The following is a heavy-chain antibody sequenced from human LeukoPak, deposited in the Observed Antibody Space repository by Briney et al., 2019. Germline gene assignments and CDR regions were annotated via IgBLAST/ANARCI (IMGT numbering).Heavy chain of an antibody. V-gene: IGHV4-39*01. D-gene: IGHD2-21*02. Sequence: SETLSLTCTVPGGSITGTTYYWAWFRQPPGKGLDWIGSLYRSGSTYYSPSLKSRVSILLDTSKSQLSLNVRSVTAADTAVYYCARRAGDWAVNWIDPWGQGTLVTVSS. J-gene: IGHJ5*02. CDR3: ARRAGDWAVNWIDP. CDR1: GGSITGTTYY. CDR2: LYRSGST.